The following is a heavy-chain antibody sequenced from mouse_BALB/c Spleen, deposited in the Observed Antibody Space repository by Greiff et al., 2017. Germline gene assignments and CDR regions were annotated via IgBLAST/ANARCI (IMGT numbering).Heavy chain of an antibody. J-gene: IGHJ3*01. CDR1: GFTFSSYT. Sequence: EVHLVESGGGLVQPGGSLKLSCAASGFTFSSYTMSWVRQTPEKRLEWVAYIGNGGGSTYYPDTVKGRFTISRDNAKNTLYLQMSSLKSEDTAMYYCARGDGYYWFAYWGQGTLVTVSA. CDR2: IGNGGGST. D-gene: IGHD2-3*01. V-gene: IGHV5-12-2*01. CDR3: ARGDGYYWFAY.